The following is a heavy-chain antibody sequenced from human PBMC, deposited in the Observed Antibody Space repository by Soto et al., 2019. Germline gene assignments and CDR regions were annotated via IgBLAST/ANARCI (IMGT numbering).Heavy chain of an antibody. V-gene: IGHV3-64*01. CDR2: ISSNGGST. CDR1: GFTFSSYA. D-gene: IGHD6-19*01. Sequence: GGSLRLSCAASGFTFSSYAMHWVRQAPGKGLEYVSAISSNGGSTYYANSVKGRFTISRDNSKNTLYLQMGSLRAEDMAVYYCARIESVAGTYDYWGQGTLVTVSS. J-gene: IGHJ4*02. CDR3: ARIESVAGTYDY.